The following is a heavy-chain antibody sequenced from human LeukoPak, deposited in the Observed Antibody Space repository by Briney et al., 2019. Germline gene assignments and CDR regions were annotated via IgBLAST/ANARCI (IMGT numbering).Heavy chain of an antibody. V-gene: IGHV1-18*04. D-gene: IGHD4-23*01. CDR2: IHIYRGNT. Sequence: ASVKVSCKASGYSSTNYGISWVRQAPGQGLEWMGWIHIYRGNTNYAQKFQGRVTMTTDTSTSTVYMEVRGLRSDDTAVYYCARGSTTVVEDSWFDPWGQGTLVTVSS. CDR1: GYSSTNYG. CDR3: ARGSTTVVEDSWFDP. J-gene: IGHJ5*02.